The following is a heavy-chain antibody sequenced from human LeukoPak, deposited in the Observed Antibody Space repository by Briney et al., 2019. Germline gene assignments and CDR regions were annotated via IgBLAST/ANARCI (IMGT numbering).Heavy chain of an antibody. CDR3: ARDFFGSYSEYGMDV. V-gene: IGHV1-69*04. CDR1: GGTFSSYA. D-gene: IGHD1-26*01. Sequence: GASVKVSCKASGGTFSSYAISWVRQAPGQGLERMGRIIPILGIANYAQKFQGRVTITADKSTSTAYMELSSLRSEDTAVYYCARDFFGSYSEYGMDVWGQGTTVTVSS. CDR2: IIPILGIA. J-gene: IGHJ6*02.